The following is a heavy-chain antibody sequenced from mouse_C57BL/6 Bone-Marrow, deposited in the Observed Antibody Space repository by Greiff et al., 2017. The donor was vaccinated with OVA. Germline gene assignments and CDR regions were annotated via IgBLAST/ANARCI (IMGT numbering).Heavy chain of an antibody. J-gene: IGHJ4*01. CDR3: ARTGLDYGNVYYAMDY. CDR1: GYTFTDHT. D-gene: IGHD2-1*01. V-gene: IGHV1-78*01. Sequence: QVQLQQSDAELVKPGASVKISCKVSGYTFTDHTIHWMKQRPEQGLEWIGYIYPRDGSTKYNEKFKGKATLTADKSSSTAYMQLNSLTSEESAVYFCARTGLDYGNVYYAMDYWGQGTSVTVSS. CDR2: IYPRDGST.